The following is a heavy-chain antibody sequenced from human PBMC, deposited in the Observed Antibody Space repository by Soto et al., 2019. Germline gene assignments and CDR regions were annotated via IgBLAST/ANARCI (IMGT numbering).Heavy chain of an antibody. Sequence: GSLRLSCEASGFTFNDYSMDWVRQAPEKGLERVSSIRSSGTYIYYADSVKGRFAISRDNANNVMYLQIDTLRAEDTAVYYCVRAGHVFDVHYYGMDLWGQGTTVTVSS. J-gene: IGHJ6*02. CDR2: IRSSGTYI. CDR1: GFTFNDYS. D-gene: IGHD3-10*01. CDR3: VRAGHVFDVHYYGMDL. V-gene: IGHV3-21*01.